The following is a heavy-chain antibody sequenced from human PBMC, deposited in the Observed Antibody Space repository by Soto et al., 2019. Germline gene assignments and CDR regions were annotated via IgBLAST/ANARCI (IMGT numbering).Heavy chain of an antibody. J-gene: IGHJ4*02. V-gene: IGHV4-39*01. D-gene: IGHD6-19*01. CDR2: IYYSGST. Sequence: SETLSLTCTVSGGSISSSSYYWGWIRQPPGKGLEWIGSIYYSGSTYYNPSLKSRVTISVDTSKNQFSLKLSSVTAADTAVYYCATSNPGGIAVAGTRLAFDYWGQGTLVTVSS. CDR1: GGSISSSSYY. CDR3: ATSNPGGIAVAGTRLAFDY.